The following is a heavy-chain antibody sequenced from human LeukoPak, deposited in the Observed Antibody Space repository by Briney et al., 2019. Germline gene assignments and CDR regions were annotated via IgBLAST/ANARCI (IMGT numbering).Heavy chain of an antibody. V-gene: IGHV3-7*01. CDR3: ARVVPPLYYFDY. J-gene: IGHJ4*02. CDR1: GFTFSSSW. CDR2: IKQDGSEK. D-gene: IGHD3-10*01. Sequence: GGSLRLSCAASGFTFSSSWMSWVRQAPGKGLEWVANIKQDGSEKYYVDSVKGRFTISRDNAKNSLYLQMNSLRAEDTAVYFCARVVPPLYYFDYWGQGTLVTVSS.